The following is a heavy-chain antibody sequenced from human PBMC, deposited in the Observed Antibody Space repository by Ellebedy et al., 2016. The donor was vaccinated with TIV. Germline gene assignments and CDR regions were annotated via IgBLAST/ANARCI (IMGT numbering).Heavy chain of an antibody. CDR3: ARVMNTVVNSHYYYYMDV. CDR2: INTNTGNP. V-gene: IGHV7-4-1*02. Sequence: AASVKVSCNTSGYTFTTYAINWVRQAPGQGLEWMGWINTNTGNPTNAQGFTGRFVFSLDTSVSTAYLQISSLKAEDTAVYYCARVMNTVVNSHYYYYMDVWGKGTKVTVSS. CDR1: GYTFTTYA. J-gene: IGHJ6*03. D-gene: IGHD4-23*01.